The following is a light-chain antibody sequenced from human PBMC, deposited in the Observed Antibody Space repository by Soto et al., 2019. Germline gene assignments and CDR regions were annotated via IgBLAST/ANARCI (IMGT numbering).Light chain of an antibody. Sequence: QSALTQPASVSGSPGQSITISCTGTSSDVGGYNYVSWYQQHPGTAPKLMIYDVSNRPSGVAKRFSGSKSGNTASLTISGLQAEDEADYYCRSYTSSRTDVVFGGGTKLTVL. J-gene: IGLJ2*01. CDR2: DVS. CDR1: SSDVGGYNY. CDR3: RSYTSSRTDVV. V-gene: IGLV2-14*01.